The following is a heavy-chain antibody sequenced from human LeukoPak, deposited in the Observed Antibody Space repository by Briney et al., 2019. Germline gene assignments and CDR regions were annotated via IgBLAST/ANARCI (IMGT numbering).Heavy chain of an antibody. CDR1: GGSFTNFF. CDR2: INRSGST. CDR3: ARGGFCSGPTCYSLWL. V-gene: IGHV4-34*01. D-gene: IGHD2-15*01. Sequence: SETLSLTCTVFGGSFTNFFWTWLRQSPGKGLEWIGEINRSGSTDYNASLKGRVTLSVDTSKNQFSLNLNSVSAAATTVYFCARGGFCSGPTCYSLWLWGAGTLVTVSS. J-gene: IGHJ1*01.